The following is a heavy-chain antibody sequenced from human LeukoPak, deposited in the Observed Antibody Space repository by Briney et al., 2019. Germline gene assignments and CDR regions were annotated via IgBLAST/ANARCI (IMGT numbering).Heavy chain of an antibody. V-gene: IGHV4-39*07. Sequence: PSETLSLTCTVSGGSISSSSYYWGWIRQPPGKGLEWIGSIYYSGSTYYNPSLKSRVTISVDTSKNQFSLKLSSVTAADTAVYYCARVRQGRYWFDLWGQGTLVTVSS. CDR2: IYYSGST. CDR1: GGSISSSSYY. CDR3: ARVRQGRYWFDL. J-gene: IGHJ5*02.